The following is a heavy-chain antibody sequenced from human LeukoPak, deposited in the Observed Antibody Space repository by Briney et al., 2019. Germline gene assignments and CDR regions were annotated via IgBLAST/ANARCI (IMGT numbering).Heavy chain of an antibody. J-gene: IGHJ4*02. CDR3: AKLGYCSGGSCYRSFSF. V-gene: IGHV3-23*01. CDR1: GFTFNNYA. Sequence: GGSLRLSCVVSGFTFNNYAMSWVRQAPGKGLEWVSIISSSGTDTDYADSVKGRFTISRDNSKNTLYLQMNSLRAEDTAVYYCAKLGYCSGGSCYRSFSFWGQGTLVTVSS. D-gene: IGHD2-15*01. CDR2: ISSSGTDT.